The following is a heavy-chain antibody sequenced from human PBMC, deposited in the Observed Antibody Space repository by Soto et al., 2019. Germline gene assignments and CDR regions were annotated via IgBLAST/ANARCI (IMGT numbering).Heavy chain of an antibody. CDR2: INIYSGDA. CDR3: ARDTWGRRPYYYDTSDTS. Sequence: GASVKVSCKASGYTFTSYGISWVRQAPGQGLEWMGWINIYSGDANYAQRFQGRFTISRDNAKNSLYLQMDSLRLEDTAVYFCARDTWGRRPYYYDTSDTSWGQGTLVTVSS. D-gene: IGHD3-22*01. CDR1: GYTFTSYG. J-gene: IGHJ4*02. V-gene: IGHV1-18*01.